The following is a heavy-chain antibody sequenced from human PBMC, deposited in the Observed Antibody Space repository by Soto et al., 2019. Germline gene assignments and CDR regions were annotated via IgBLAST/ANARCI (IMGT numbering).Heavy chain of an antibody. J-gene: IGHJ6*03. D-gene: IGHD4-17*01. CDR1: GYTFTSYG. Sequence: QVQLVQSGAEVKKPGASVKVSCKASGYTFTSYGISWVRQAPGQGLEWMGWISAYNGNTNYALKLQGRVTMTTDTSTSTAYMELRSLRSDDTAVYYCARDQRYGDYYYYYYMDVWGKGTTVTVSS. CDR3: ARDQRYGDYYYYYYMDV. V-gene: IGHV1-18*01. CDR2: ISAYNGNT.